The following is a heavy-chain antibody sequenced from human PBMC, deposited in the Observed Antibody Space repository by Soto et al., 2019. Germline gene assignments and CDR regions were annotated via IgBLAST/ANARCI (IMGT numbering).Heavy chain of an antibody. D-gene: IGHD3-3*01. J-gene: IGHJ6*02. CDR3: ARGPTYTIFGVVYGMDV. CDR2: INPNSGGT. CDR1: GYTFTGYY. Sequence: ASVKVSCKASGYTFTGYYMHWVRQAPGQGLEWMGWINPNSGGTNYAQKFQGWVTTTRDTSISTAYMELSRLRSDDTAVYYCARGPTYTIFGVVYGMDVWGQGTTVTVSS. V-gene: IGHV1-2*04.